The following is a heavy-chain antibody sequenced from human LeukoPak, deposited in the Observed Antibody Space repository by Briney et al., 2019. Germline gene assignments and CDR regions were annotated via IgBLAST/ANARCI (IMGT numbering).Heavy chain of an antibody. CDR3: ARVAFPYSGSYFNWYFDL. CDR2: INPNSGGT. D-gene: IGHD1-26*01. J-gene: IGHJ2*01. Sequence: ASVKVSCKASGGTFSSYAISWVRQAPGQGLEWMGRINPNSGGTNYAQKFQGRVTMTRDTSISTAYMELSRLRSDDTAVYYCARVAFPYSGSYFNWYFDLWGRGTLVTVSS. V-gene: IGHV1-2*06. CDR1: GGTFSSYA.